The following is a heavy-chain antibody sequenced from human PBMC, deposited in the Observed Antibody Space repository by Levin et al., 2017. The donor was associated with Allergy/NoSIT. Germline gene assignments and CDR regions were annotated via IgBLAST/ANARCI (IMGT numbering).Heavy chain of an antibody. CDR3: ANLKWVTTAENWFDP. CDR2: INHSGST. Sequence: GSLRLSCAVYGGSFSGYYWSWIRQPPGKGLEWIGEINHSGSTNYNPSLKSRVTISVDTSKNQFSLKLSSVTAADTAVYYCANLKWVTTAENWFDPWGQGTLVTVSS. V-gene: IGHV4-34*01. J-gene: IGHJ5*02. D-gene: IGHD4-17*01. CDR1: GGSFSGYY.